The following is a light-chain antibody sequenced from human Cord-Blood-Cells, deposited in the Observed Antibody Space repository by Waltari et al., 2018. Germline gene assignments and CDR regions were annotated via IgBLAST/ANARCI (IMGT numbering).Light chain of an antibody. CDR1: QSVLYSSNNKNY. V-gene: IGKV4-1*01. J-gene: IGKJ1*01. CDR2: WAS. CDR3: QQYYSTPWT. Sequence: DIVMTQSPDSLAVSLGERATINCKSRQSVLYSSNNKNYLAWYQQKPGQPPQLLIYWASTRESGVPDRFSGSGSGTDFTLTISSLQAEDVAVYYCQQYYSTPWTFGKGTKGEIK.